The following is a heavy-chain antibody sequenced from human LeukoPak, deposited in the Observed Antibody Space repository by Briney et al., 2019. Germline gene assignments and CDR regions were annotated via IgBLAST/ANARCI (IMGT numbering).Heavy chain of an antibody. CDR1: GFTFSSYS. Sequence: GGSLRLSCAASGFTFSSYSMNWVRQAPGKGLEWISYISSSSAIYYTDSVKGRFTISRDNAKNSLYLRMNSLRDEDTALYYCARVPYSTGAFDYWGQGTLVTVSS. CDR3: ARVPYSTGAFDY. CDR2: ISSSSAI. J-gene: IGHJ4*02. D-gene: IGHD6-19*01. V-gene: IGHV3-48*02.